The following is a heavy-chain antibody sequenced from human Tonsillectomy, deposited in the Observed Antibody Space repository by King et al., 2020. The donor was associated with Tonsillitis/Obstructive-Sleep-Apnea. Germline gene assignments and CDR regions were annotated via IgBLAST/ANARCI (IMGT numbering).Heavy chain of an antibody. CDR3: ARREVGSSGMFDY. CDR1: GYSVTSYW. D-gene: IGHD6-19*01. V-gene: IGHV5-51*01. J-gene: IGHJ4*02. Sequence: VQLVQSGAEVKKHGESLKISCKGSGYSVTSYWIGWVRQMPGKGLEWMGIIYTGDSDTRYSPSFQGQGPTSADKSISTAYLQWSSLKASDTAMYYCARREVGSSGMFDYWCQGTLVTVSS. CDR2: IYTGDSDT.